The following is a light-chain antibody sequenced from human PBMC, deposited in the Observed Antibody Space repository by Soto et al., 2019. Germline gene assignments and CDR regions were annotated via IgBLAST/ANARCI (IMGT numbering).Light chain of an antibody. J-gene: IGKJ1*01. V-gene: IGKV1-5*01. CDR2: DAS. CDR3: QQYKSYSGT. Sequence: DIQMTQSPSTLSASVGDRVTITCRASQSISTWLAWYQQKPGKAPKLLIYDASSLESGVPSRFSGSGSGTEFTLTISRLQPDDFATYYCQQYKSYSGTFGQGTKVDI. CDR1: QSISTW.